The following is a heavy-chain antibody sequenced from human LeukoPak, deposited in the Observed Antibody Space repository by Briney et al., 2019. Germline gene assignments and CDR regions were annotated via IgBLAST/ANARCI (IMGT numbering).Heavy chain of an antibody. D-gene: IGHD2-2*02. V-gene: IGHV3-30*01. Sequence: GSNKYYADSVKGRFTISRDNSKNTLYLQMNSLRAEDTAVYYCAKDSGYCSSTSCYSAFGIWGQGTMVTVSS. J-gene: IGHJ3*02. CDR2: GSNK. CDR3: AKDSGYCSSTSCYSAFGI.